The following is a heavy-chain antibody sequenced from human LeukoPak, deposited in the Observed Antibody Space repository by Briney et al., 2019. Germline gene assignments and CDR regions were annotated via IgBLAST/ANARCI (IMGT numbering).Heavy chain of an antibody. CDR2: ISGSGGST. J-gene: IGHJ6*03. Sequence: GGSLRLSCAASGFTFSSYAMSWVRQAPGKGLEWVSAISGSGGSTYYADSVKGRFTISRDNSKNTLYLQMNSLRAEDTAVYYCAKAVLRFLESPPYMDVWGKGTTLTVSS. D-gene: IGHD3-3*01. CDR3: AKAVLRFLESPPYMDV. CDR1: GFTFSSYA. V-gene: IGHV3-23*01.